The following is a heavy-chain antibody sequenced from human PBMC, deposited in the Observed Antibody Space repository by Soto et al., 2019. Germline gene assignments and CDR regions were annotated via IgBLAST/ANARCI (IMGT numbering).Heavy chain of an antibody. CDR1: GGSISSAAFY. CDR3: ARGVYTYGSDFDY. J-gene: IGHJ4*02. D-gene: IGHD3-10*01. V-gene: IGHV4-31*03. Sequence: QVLLQESGPGLVKPSQALSLTCTVSGGSISSAAFYWSWIRQPPGKGLEWIGYIYYSGDTYYNPSLRSRVSMSLDTSKNQCSVTMSAVTAAYTAVYYCARGVYTYGSDFDYWGRGTLVTVSS. CDR2: IYYSGDT.